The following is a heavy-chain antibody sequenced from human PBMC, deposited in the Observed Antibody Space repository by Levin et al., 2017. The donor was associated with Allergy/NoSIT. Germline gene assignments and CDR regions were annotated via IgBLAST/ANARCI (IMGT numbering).Heavy chain of an antibody. CDR1: GFSLRSYG. CDR2: ISYDGSSR. Sequence: PGGSLRLSCVGSGLASGFSLRSYGMHWVRQAPGKGLEWVGVISYDGSSRSYGDSVKGRFTISRDNSKSTVYLQMDNLRPEDTAVYYFAKDQWLGNSGNWFDPWGQGTLVTVSS. V-gene: IGHV3-30*18. J-gene: IGHJ5*02. CDR3: AKDQWLGNSGNWFDP. D-gene: IGHD3-10*01.